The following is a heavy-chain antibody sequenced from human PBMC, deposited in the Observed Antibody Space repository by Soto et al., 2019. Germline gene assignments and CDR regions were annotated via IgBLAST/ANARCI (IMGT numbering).Heavy chain of an antibody. J-gene: IGHJ4*02. CDR1: GGTFSSYA. D-gene: IGHD6-13*01. CDR2: IIPIFGTA. CDR3: AKDREGAIAAAPFDY. Sequence: VASVKVSCKASGGTFSSYAISWVRQAPGQGLEWMGGIIPIFGTANYAQKFQGRVTITADESTSTAYMELSSLRSEDTAVYYCAKDREGAIAAAPFDYWGQGTLVTVSS. V-gene: IGHV1-69*13.